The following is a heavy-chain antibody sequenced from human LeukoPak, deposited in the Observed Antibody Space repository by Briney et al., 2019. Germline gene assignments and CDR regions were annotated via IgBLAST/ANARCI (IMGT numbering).Heavy chain of an antibody. Sequence: SETLSLTCTVSGGSISIYYWSWIRQPAGKGLEWIGSIYHSGSTYYNPSLKSRVTISVDTSKNQFSLKLSSVTAADTAVYYCARFRGAGSFFDYWGQGTLVTVSS. D-gene: IGHD3-10*01. CDR1: GGSISIYY. CDR2: IYHSGST. V-gene: IGHV4-4*07. CDR3: ARFRGAGSFFDY. J-gene: IGHJ4*02.